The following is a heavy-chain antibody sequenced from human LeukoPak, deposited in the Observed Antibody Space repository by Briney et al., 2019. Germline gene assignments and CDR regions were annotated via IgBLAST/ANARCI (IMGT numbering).Heavy chain of an antibody. D-gene: IGHD4-17*01. V-gene: IGHV4-39*07. J-gene: IGHJ4*02. Sequence: SGTLSLTCTVSGGSISSSSYYWGWIRQPPGKGLEWIGSIYYSGSTYYNPSLKSRVTISVDTSKNQFSLKLSSVAAADTAVYYCARLLSTVTTSDYWGQGTLVTVSS. CDR1: GGSISSSSYY. CDR3: ARLLSTVTTSDY. CDR2: IYYSGST.